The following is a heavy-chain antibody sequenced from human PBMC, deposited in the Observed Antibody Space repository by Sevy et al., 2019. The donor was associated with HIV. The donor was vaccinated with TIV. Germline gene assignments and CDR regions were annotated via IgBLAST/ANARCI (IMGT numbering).Heavy chain of an antibody. V-gene: IGHV3-30-3*01. J-gene: IGHJ6*02. CDR3: ARDTGGIGMDV. D-gene: IGHD6-13*01. CDR2: ISYNGNKK. Sequence: GGSLRLSCAASGFSFSSYAMHWVRQAPGKGLEWIAVISYNGNKKYHADSVKGRLTISRDNSKNTVFLQMNSLRAEDTAVYYCARDTGGIGMDVWGQGTTVTVSS. CDR1: GFSFSSYA.